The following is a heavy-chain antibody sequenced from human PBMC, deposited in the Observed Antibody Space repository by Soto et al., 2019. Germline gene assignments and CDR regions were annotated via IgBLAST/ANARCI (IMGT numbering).Heavy chain of an antibody. D-gene: IGHD6-19*01. CDR2: IYYSGST. Sequence: PSETLSLTCTVSGGSISSSSYYWGWIRQPPGKGLEWIGSIYYSGSTYYNPSLKSRVTISVDTSKNQFSLKLSSVTAADTAVYYCAREGGAYSSGWRYFDYWGQGTLVTVSS. V-gene: IGHV4-39*02. CDR3: AREGGAYSSGWRYFDY. J-gene: IGHJ4*02. CDR1: GGSISSSSYY.